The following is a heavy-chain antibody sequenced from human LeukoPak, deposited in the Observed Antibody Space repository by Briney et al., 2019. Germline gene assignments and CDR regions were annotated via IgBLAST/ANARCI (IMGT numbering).Heavy chain of an antibody. V-gene: IGHV3-23*01. CDR1: GFTFNNYA. CDR2: ISASGDTT. Sequence: GGSLRLSCAASGFTFNNYAMSWVRQAPGKGLEWVSAISASGDTTYYADSVKGRFTISRDNSENTLFLQMNSLRAEDTAVYYCAKEPREYCSSTSCPNWFDSWGQGTLVTVSS. D-gene: IGHD2-2*01. J-gene: IGHJ5*01. CDR3: AKEPREYCSSTSCPNWFDS.